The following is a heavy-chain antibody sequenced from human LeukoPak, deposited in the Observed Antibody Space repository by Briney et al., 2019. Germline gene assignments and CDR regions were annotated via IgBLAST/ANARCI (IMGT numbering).Heavy chain of an antibody. CDR1: GGSFSGYY. V-gene: IGHV4-34*01. CDR3: ARGYKAAAGTF. D-gene: IGHD6-13*01. Sequence: SETLSLTCAVYGGSFSGYYWSWIRQPPGKGLEWLGEINHSGSTNYNPSLKSRVTISVDTSKNQFSLKLSSVTAADTAVYYCARGYKAAAGTFWGQGTLVTVSS. CDR2: INHSGST. J-gene: IGHJ4*02.